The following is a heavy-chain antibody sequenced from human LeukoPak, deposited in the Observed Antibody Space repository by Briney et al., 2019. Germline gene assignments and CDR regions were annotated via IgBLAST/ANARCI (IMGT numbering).Heavy chain of an antibody. Sequence: ASVKVSCKASGYTFTTYAMNWVRQAPGQGLEWMGWINTNTGNPTYAQGFTGRFVFSLDTSVSTAYLQISSLKAEDAAVYYCARELLITRTWFDPWGQGTLVTVSS. CDR3: ARELLITRTWFDP. CDR1: GYTFTTYA. V-gene: IGHV7-4-1*02. CDR2: INTNTGNP. D-gene: IGHD3-22*01. J-gene: IGHJ5*02.